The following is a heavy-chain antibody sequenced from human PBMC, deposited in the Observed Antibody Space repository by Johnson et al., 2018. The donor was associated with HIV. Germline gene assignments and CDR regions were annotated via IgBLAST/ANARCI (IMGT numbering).Heavy chain of an antibody. J-gene: IGHJ3*01. CDR2: FDWDGGTT. CDR1: GFTFDAYG. V-gene: IGHV3-20*01. CDR3: ASVTLTPSDAFDF. D-gene: IGHD4-17*01. Sequence: EVQLVESGGRVVRRGGSLRLSCAASGFTFDAYGMSWVRQDPGKGLEWVSGFDWDGGTTGYADSVKGRFTIPRDNFKKTLYVDMNSLGGEDTALFLSASVTLTPSDAFDFWGQGTMVTVSS.